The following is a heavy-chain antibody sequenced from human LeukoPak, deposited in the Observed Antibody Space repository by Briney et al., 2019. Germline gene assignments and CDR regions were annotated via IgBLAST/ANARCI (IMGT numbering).Heavy chain of an antibody. D-gene: IGHD3-22*01. CDR3: ARKHYYDSSGYFFDY. CDR1: GGSFSGYY. V-gene: IGHV4-34*01. Sequence: SETLSLTCAVYGGSFSGYYWSWLRQPPGKGLEWIGEINHSGSTNYNPSLKSRVTISVDTSKNQFSLKLSSVTAADTAVYYCARKHYYDSSGYFFDYWGQGTLVTVSS. CDR2: INHSGST. J-gene: IGHJ4*02.